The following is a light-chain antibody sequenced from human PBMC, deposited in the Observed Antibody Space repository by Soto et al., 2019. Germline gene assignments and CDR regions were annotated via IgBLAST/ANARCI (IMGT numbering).Light chain of an antibody. V-gene: IGKV1-27*01. Sequence: DIQMTQSPSCLSASVGDRDTITWRASQGISNYLAWYQQKPGKVPKLLIYAASTLQSGVPSRFSGSGSGTDFTLTISSLQPEDVATYYCQKYNSALTFGGGTKVEIK. CDR1: QGISNY. CDR2: AAS. J-gene: IGKJ4*01. CDR3: QKYNSALT.